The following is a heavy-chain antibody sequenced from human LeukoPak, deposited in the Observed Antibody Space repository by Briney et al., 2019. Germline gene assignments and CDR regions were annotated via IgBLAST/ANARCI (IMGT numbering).Heavy chain of an antibody. Sequence: GGSLRLSCAASGFTFSSYAMSWVRQAPGKGLEWVSAISGSGGSTYYADSVKGRFTISRDNSKNTLYLQMNSLRAEDTAVYYCAKDLPITMVRGALRLRFDYWGQGTLVTVSS. J-gene: IGHJ4*02. V-gene: IGHV3-23*01. CDR1: GFTFSSYA. CDR3: AKDLPITMVRGALRLRFDY. CDR2: ISGSGGST. D-gene: IGHD3-10*01.